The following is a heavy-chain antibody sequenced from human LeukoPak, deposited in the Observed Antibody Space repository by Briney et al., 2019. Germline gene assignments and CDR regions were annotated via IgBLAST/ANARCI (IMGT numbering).Heavy chain of an antibody. V-gene: IGHV4-61*10. CDR1: GDSVCSGSYY. CDR2: IYSTGST. CDR3: ANSARDAYSHFDY. D-gene: IGHD5-24*01. Sequence: SETLSLTCIVSGDSVCSGSYYWSWIRPPAEKGLEWIGRIYSTGSTNYTPSLKSRVTMSVDTSKNQCSLRLSSVTAADTAVYYCANSARDAYSHFDYWGQGTLVTVSS. J-gene: IGHJ4*02.